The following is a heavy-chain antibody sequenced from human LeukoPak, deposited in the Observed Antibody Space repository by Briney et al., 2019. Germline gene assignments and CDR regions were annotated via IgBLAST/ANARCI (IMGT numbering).Heavy chain of an antibody. CDR2: ITSRDGTT. J-gene: IGHJ4*02. CDR3: ARDRPNYYDSSGHYYRRDGDY. Sequence: GGSLRLSCAASGFTFSTYAMSWVRQTPGKGLEWVSSITSRDGTTYYADSVKGRFTISRDNSVNTLFLQMNSLRAEDTAVYYCARDRPNYYDSSGHYYRRDGDYWGQGTLVTVSS. D-gene: IGHD3-22*01. V-gene: IGHV3-23*01. CDR1: GFTFSTYA.